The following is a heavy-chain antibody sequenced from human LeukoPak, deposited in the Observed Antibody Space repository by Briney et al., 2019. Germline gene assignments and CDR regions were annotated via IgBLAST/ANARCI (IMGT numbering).Heavy chain of an antibody. CDR1: GFTFSSYA. D-gene: IGHD1-26*01. V-gene: IGHV3-30*04. J-gene: IGHJ4*02. CDR2: ISYDGSDK. CDR3: ARVFSGSLGPRGALGY. Sequence: GGSLRLSCAASGFTFSSYAIHWVRQAPGKGLEWVAIISYDGSDKYYADSVKGRFTISRDSSKNTLYLQMNSLRGEDTAVYYCARVFSGSLGPRGALGYWGQGTLVTVSS.